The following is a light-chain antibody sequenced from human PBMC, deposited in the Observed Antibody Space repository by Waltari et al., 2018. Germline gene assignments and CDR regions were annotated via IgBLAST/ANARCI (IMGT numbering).Light chain of an antibody. J-gene: IGKJ5*01. CDR2: GAS. V-gene: IGKV3-15*01. Sequence: IVMTQSPATLSVSPGERATLSCRASQSVSANLAWYQQKPGQAPRLLIYGASTRATGIPDRFIGSGSGTEFTLTINSLQSEDFAVYYCQQYNNWPPITFGQGTRLEIK. CDR1: QSVSAN. CDR3: QQYNNWPPIT.